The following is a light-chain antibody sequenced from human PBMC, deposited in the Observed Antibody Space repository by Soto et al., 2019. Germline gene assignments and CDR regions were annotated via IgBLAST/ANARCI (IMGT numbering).Light chain of an antibody. CDR1: QAISSS. CDR2: AAS. V-gene: IGKV1-17*03. J-gene: IGKJ3*01. Sequence: DIQMTQSPSAMSASVGDRVIITCRASQAISSSLAWFQQKPGGVPKRLIYAASSLQSGVPSRFSGAGSGTEFTLTISSLQPEDFATYYCLQHNSFPFTFGPGTKVDIK. CDR3: LQHNSFPFT.